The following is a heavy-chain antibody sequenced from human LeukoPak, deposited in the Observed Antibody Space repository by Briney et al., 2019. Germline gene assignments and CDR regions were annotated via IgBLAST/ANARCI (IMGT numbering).Heavy chain of an antibody. Sequence: PGGSLRLSCAASGFTFSSYAMHWVRQAPGKGLEWVAVISYDGSNKYYADSVKGRFTISRDNSKNTLYLQMNSLRAEDTAVYYCARDPQSYYYYYYMDVWGKGTTVTVSS. CDR2: ISYDGSNK. V-gene: IGHV3-30*04. CDR1: GFTFSSYA. J-gene: IGHJ6*03. CDR3: ARDPQSYYYYYYMDV.